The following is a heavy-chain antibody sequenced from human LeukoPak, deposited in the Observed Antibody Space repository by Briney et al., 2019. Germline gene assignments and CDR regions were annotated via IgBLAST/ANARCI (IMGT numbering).Heavy chain of an antibody. CDR2: ISYDGSNK. D-gene: IGHD5-18*01. J-gene: IGHJ4*02. CDR3: AKDRQLWISEYYFDY. CDR1: GFTFSSYG. V-gene: IGHV3-30*18. Sequence: PGGSLRLSCAASGFTFSSYGMHWVRQAPGKGLEWVAVISYDGSNKYYADSVKGRFTISRDNSKNTLYLQMNSLRAEDTAVYYCAKDRQLWISEYYFDYWGQGTLVTVSS.